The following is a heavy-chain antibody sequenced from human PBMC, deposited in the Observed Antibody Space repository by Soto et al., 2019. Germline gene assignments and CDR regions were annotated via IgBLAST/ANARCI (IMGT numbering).Heavy chain of an antibody. CDR1: GFTFSSYA. D-gene: IGHD3-10*01. CDR2: ISSNGGST. CDR3: ARGEVSPYPVPFGY. V-gene: IGHV3-64*01. Sequence: GGSLRLSCAASGFTFSSYAMHWVRQAPGKGLEYVSAISSNGGSTYYANSVKGRFTISRDNSKNTLYLQMGSLRAEDMAVYYCARGEVSPYPVPFGYWGQGTLVTVSS. J-gene: IGHJ4*02.